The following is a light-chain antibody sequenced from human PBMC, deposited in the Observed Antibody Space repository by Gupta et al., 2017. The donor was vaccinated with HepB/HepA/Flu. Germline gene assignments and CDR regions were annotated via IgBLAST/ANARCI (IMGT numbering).Light chain of an antibody. V-gene: IGLV1-44*01. CDR3: SASDDSLSGFWV. CDR1: GSNLEINT. CDR2: GNN. Sequence: QSVVTQPPSASGTPGQRVTISCSGSGSNLEINTVNWFQKLPGKAPNLLISGNNQRPSGVPDRFSCSRSGTSPSLAISGLQPEDGGDYYCSASDDSLSGFWVFGGGTKLTVL. J-gene: IGLJ3*02.